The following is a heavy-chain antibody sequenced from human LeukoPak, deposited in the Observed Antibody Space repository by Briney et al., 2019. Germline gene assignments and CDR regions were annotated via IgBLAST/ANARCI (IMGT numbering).Heavy chain of an antibody. V-gene: IGHV3-21*01. J-gene: IGHJ4*02. CDR1: GFTVSSNY. CDR3: ARDSAAVATDLDY. D-gene: IGHD6-19*01. CDR2: ISSSSSYI. Sequence: GGSLRLSCAASGFTVSSNYMSWVRQAPGKGLEWVSSISSSSSYIYYADSVKGRFTISRDNAKNSLYLQMNSLRAEDTAVYYCARDSAAVATDLDYWGQGTLVTVSS.